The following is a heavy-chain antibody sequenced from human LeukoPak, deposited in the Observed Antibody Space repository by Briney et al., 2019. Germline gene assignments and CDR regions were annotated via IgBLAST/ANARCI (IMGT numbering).Heavy chain of an antibody. CDR2: MNPNSGNT. V-gene: IGHV1-8*01. D-gene: IGHD2-15*01. Sequence: ASVKVSCKASGYTFTSYDINWVRHATGQGLELMGWMNPNSGNTGYAQKFQGRVTMTRNSSITTAYMELSSLRSEDTAVYYCARRHGRCSDGSCYYPDYWGQGTLVTVSS. CDR3: ARRHGRCSDGSCYYPDY. CDR1: GYTFTSYD. J-gene: IGHJ4*02.